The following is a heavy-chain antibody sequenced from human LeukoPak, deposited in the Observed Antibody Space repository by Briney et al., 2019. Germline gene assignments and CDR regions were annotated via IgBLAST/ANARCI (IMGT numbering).Heavy chain of an antibody. Sequence: ASVKVSCKASGGTFSSYAISWVRQAPGQGLKWMGGIIPIFGTANYAQKFQGRVTITTDESTSTAYMELSSLRSEDTAVYYCARALQSDSADWGQGTLVTVSS. V-gene: IGHV1-69*05. CDR3: ARALQSDSAD. J-gene: IGHJ4*02. CDR1: GGTFSSYA. CDR2: IIPIFGTA. D-gene: IGHD4-11*01.